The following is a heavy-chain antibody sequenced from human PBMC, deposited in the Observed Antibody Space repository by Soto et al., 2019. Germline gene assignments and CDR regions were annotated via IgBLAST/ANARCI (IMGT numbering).Heavy chain of an antibody. D-gene: IGHD6-19*01. Sequence: GGSLRLSCAASGVTFSRYAMTWVLQAPGKGLEWVSCINPSGGSTYYAASVKGRFTISRDNSKNTVHLQMNSLRAEDTAVYYCAKDLQEFTSGSYYFDSWGQGTLVTVSS. CDR1: GVTFSRYA. CDR3: AKDLQEFTSGSYYFDS. CDR2: INPSGGST. J-gene: IGHJ4*02. V-gene: IGHV3-23*01.